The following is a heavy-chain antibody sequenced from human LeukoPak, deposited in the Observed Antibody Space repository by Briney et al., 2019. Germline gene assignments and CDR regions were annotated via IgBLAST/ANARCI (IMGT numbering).Heavy chain of an antibody. D-gene: IGHD2-8*01. Sequence: SETLPLTCTVSGGSLSSYYWSWLRQPAGKGLEWIGRGYTSGSNNYNPSLTRQVTISVDTSKNQFSLKLSSVTAADTAVYYCAREYFFCTKGVCYDFDFWGQGTLVTVSS. V-gene: IGHV4-4*07. J-gene: IGHJ4*02. CDR3: AREYFFCTKGVCYDFDF. CDR2: GYTSGSN. CDR1: GGSLSSYY.